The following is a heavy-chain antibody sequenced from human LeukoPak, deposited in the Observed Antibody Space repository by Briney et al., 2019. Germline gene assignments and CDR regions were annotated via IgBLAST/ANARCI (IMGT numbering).Heavy chain of an antibody. Sequence: GGSLRLSCAASGFTFSSYSMNWVRQAPGKGLEWVSSISSSSSYIYYADSVKGRFTISRDNAKNSLYLQMNSLRAEDTAVYYCARDHPYYHGSGSQTLDYYYYMDVWGKGTTVTVSS. CDR3: ARDHPYYHGSGSQTLDYYYYMDV. D-gene: IGHD3-10*01. CDR2: ISSSSSYI. V-gene: IGHV3-21*01. J-gene: IGHJ6*03. CDR1: GFTFSSYS.